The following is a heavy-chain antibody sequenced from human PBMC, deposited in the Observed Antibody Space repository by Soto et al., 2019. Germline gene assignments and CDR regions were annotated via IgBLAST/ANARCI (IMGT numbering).Heavy chain of an antibody. J-gene: IGHJ4*02. Sequence: PGGSLRLSCEGSGFTFSGFAMGWVRQSPGKGLEWLSSVSADGVSSFSADSVRGRFRVSRDNSKNTLFLQMRFLRVEDTAVYYCAKTRQAPVGTHFFDLWGQGTQVTVSS. CDR2: VSADGVSS. CDR1: GFTFSGFA. CDR3: AKTRQAPVGTHFFDL. V-gene: IGHV3-23*01.